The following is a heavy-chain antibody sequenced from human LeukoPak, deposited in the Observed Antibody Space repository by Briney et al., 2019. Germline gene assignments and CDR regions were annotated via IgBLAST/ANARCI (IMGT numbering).Heavy chain of an antibody. Sequence: SETLSLTCTVSGGSISSSSYYWGWIRQPPGKGLEWIGSIYYSGSTYYNPSLKSRVTISVDTSKNQFSLKLSSVTAADTAVYYCAKGYSSGWYYFDYWGQGTLVTVSS. D-gene: IGHD6-19*01. CDR1: GGSISSSSYY. V-gene: IGHV4-39*07. CDR3: AKGYSSGWYYFDY. J-gene: IGHJ4*02. CDR2: IYYSGST.